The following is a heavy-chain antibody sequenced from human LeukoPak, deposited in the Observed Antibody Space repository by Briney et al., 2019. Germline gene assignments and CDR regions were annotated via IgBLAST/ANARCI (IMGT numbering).Heavy chain of an antibody. D-gene: IGHD4-23*01. J-gene: IGHJ4*02. CDR1: GFTFSSYA. V-gene: IGHV3-30*04. Sequence: GRSLRLSCAASGFTFSSYAMHWVRQAPGKGLEWVAVISYDGSNKYYADSVKGRFTISRDNSKNTLYLQMNSLRVEDTAVYYCARGRPHGNDYWGQGTLVTVSS. CDR3: ARGRPHGNDY. CDR2: ISYDGSNK.